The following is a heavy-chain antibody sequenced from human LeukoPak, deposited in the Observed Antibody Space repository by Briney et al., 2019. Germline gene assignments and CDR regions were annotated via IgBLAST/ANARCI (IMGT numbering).Heavy chain of an antibody. D-gene: IGHD6-6*01. CDR3: AKDRRKSSSSEYYYYMDV. CDR2: ISGSGGST. V-gene: IGHV3-23*01. CDR1: GFTVSSNY. Sequence: PGGSLRLSCAASGFTVSSNYMNWVRQAPGKGLEWVSAISGSGGSTYYADSVKGRFTIARDNSKNTLYLQMNSLRAEDTAVYYCAKDRRKSSSSEYYYYMDVWGKGTTVTVSS. J-gene: IGHJ6*03.